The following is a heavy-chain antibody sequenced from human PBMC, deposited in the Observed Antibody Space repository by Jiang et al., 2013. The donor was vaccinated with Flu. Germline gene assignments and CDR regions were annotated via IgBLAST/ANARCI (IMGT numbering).Heavy chain of an antibody. CDR1: GFSLSTSGMC. CDR2: IDWDDDK. J-gene: IGHJ4*02. CDR3: ARFYDSSGYPDY. D-gene: IGHD3-22*01. Sequence: KPTQTLTLTCTFSGFSLSTSGMCVSWIRQPPGKALEWLARIDWDDDKYYSTSLKTRLTISKDTSKNQVVLTMTNMDPVDTATYYCARFYDSSGYPDYWGQGTLVTVSS. V-gene: IGHV2-70*11.